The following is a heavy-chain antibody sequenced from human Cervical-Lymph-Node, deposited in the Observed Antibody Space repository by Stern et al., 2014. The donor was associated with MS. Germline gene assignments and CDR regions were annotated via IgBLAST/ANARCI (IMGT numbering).Heavy chain of an antibody. CDR1: GYIFSSYD. CDR3: ARVGKRPDRGRQRDDVMDV. J-gene: IGHJ6*02. D-gene: IGHD2-15*01. CDR2: MNPTSGAA. Sequence: QVQLVQSGAELKKPGGSLRLSCKASGYIFSSYDINWVRQATGPGLEWVGWMNPTSGAAGFGRKFQGRISSARETSLSTVYMELSNLSSDDTAVCFCARVGKRPDRGRQRDDVMDVWGQGTLVVVSS. V-gene: IGHV1-8*01.